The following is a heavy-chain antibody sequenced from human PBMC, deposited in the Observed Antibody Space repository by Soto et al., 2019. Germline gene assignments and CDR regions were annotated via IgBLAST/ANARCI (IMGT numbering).Heavy chain of an antibody. D-gene: IGHD5-12*01. CDR2: MNPMNGKT. CDR3: SRPYEGF. J-gene: IGHJ4*02. V-gene: IGHV1-8*01. Sequence: QVQLVQSGAEVKKPGASVKVSCKASGYTFTNYNIDWVRQASGQGFEWMGWMNPMNGKTGYAQRFQGRVTMTRDTSTSTAYMELSGLRSEDTAIYYCSRPYEGFWGQGTLVTVPS. CDR1: GYTFTNYN.